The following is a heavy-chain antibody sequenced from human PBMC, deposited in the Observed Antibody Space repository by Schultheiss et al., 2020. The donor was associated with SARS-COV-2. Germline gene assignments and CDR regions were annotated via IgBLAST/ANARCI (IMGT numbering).Heavy chain of an antibody. CDR1: GGSFSGYY. D-gene: IGHD3-10*01. Sequence: SETLSLTCAVYGGSFSGYYWSWIRQPPGKGLEWIGEINHSGSTNYNPSLKSRVTISVDTSKNQFSLKLSSVTAADTAVYYCARRSAKITMVRGVIGIFDYWGQGTLVTVSS. CDR2: INHSGST. J-gene: IGHJ4*02. V-gene: IGHV4-34*01. CDR3: ARRSAKITMVRGVIGIFDY.